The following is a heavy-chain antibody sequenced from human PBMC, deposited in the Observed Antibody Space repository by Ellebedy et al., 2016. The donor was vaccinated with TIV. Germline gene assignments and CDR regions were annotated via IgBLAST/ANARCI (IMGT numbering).Heavy chain of an antibody. Sequence: AASVKVSCKASGYIFTSNAMHWVRHAPGQRLEWMGWINPSSGGTNYVQKFQGWVTMTRDTSINAAYMELSRLRSDDTAMYYCATMTYRYYYGMDVWGQGTAVTVFS. J-gene: IGHJ6*02. V-gene: IGHV1-2*04. CDR3: ATMTYRYYYGMDV. CDR1: GYIFTSNA. D-gene: IGHD2-21*02. CDR2: INPSSGGT.